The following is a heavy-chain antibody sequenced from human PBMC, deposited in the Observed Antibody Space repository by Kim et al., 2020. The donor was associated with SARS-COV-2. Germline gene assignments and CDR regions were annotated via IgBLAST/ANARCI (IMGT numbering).Heavy chain of an antibody. CDR3: AKGGPGRYYYDSSGHPGGDAFDI. CDR1: GFTFSSYA. V-gene: IGHV3-23*01. J-gene: IGHJ3*02. Sequence: GGSLRLSCAASGFTFSSYAMSWVRQAPGKGLEWVSAISGSGGSTYYADSVKGRFTISRDNSKNTLYLQMNSLRAEDTAVYYCAKGGPGRYYYDSSGHPGGDAFDIWGQGTMVTVSS. CDR2: ISGSGGST. D-gene: IGHD3-22*01.